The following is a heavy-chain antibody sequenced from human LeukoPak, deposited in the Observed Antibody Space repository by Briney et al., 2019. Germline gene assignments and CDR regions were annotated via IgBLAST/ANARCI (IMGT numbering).Heavy chain of an antibody. J-gene: IGHJ3*02. D-gene: IGHD6-19*01. V-gene: IGHV4-38-2*01. CDR1: GYSISSGYY. Sequence: SETLSLTCAVSGYSISSGYYWGWIRQPPGKGLEWIGEINHSGSTNYNPSLKSRVTISVDTSKNQFSLKLSSVTAADTAVYYCARAGAVAGGKNAFDIWGQGTMVTVSS. CDR2: INHSGST. CDR3: ARAGAVAGGKNAFDI.